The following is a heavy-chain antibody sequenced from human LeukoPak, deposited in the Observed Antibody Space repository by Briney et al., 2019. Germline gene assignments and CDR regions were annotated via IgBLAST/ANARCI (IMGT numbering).Heavy chain of an antibody. CDR3: ARERYGSASYYYYYYMDV. CDR1: GGSISSYY. CDR2: IDYSGYT. D-gene: IGHD3-10*01. V-gene: IGHV4-59*12. J-gene: IGHJ6*03. Sequence: SETLSLTCTVSGGSISSYYWSWIRQPPGKGLEWIGYIDYSGYTNYNPSLKSRVTMSVDTSKNQFSLKLSSVTAADTAVYYCARERYGSASYYYYYYMDVWGKGTTVTISS.